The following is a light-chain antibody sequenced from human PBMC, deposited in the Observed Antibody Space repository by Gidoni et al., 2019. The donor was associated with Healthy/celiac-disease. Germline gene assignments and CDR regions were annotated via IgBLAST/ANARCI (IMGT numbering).Light chain of an antibody. V-gene: IGKV2-28*01. J-gene: IGKJ2*01. CDR3: MQDIQTHLT. CDR2: LGS. Sequence: IVITHPPLSLPVTPGEPASISCRSSQSLLHSNGYNYLDWYLQKPGQSPQLLIYLGSNRASGVPERFSGSGSGTDFTLKISRVEAEDVGVDYCMQDIQTHLTFGQGTKLEIK. CDR1: QSLLHSNGYNY.